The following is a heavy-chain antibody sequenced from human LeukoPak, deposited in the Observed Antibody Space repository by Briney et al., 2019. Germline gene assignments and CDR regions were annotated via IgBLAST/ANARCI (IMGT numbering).Heavy chain of an antibody. CDR3: ARVESCSSTSCSYFDY. CDR1: GGSISSGSYY. V-gene: IGHV4-61*02. Sequence: SETLSLTCTVTGGSISSGSYYWSWIRQPAGKGLEWIGRIYTSGSTNYNPSLKSRVTISVDTSKNQFSLKLSSVTAADTAVYYCARVESCSSTSCSYFDYWGQGTLVTVSS. CDR2: IYTSGST. D-gene: IGHD2-2*01. J-gene: IGHJ4*02.